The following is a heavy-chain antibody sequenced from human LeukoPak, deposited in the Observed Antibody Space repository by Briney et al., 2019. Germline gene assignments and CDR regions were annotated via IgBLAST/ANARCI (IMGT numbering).Heavy chain of an antibody. J-gene: IGHJ4*02. CDR3: ARNVLLWFGEPGTIDY. CDR2: IYHSGST. D-gene: IGHD3-10*01. V-gene: IGHV4-38-2*02. Sequence: SETLSLTCTVSGYSISSGYYWAWIRQPPGKGLEGIGSIYHSGSTYYNPSLKSRVTISVDTSKNQFSLKLSSVTAADTAVYYCARNVLLWFGEPGTIDYRGQGTLVTVSS. CDR1: GYSISSGYY.